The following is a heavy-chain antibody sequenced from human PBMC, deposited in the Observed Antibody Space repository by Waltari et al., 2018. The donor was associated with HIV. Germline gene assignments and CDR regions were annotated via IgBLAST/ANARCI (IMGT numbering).Heavy chain of an antibody. J-gene: IGHJ6*02. CDR3: AKDPLGFGYYGMNV. Sequence: QVQLQESGPGLVKPSQTLSLTCTVSGGPISSGDYYWSWIRQSPGKGLEWIGHIYYSGSTYDNPSLKSRVTISVDTSKNQFSLKRSSVTAADTAVYYCAKDPLGFGYYGMNVWGQGTTVTVSS. D-gene: IGHD3-10*01. CDR2: IYYSGST. CDR1: GGPISSGDYY. V-gene: IGHV4-30-4*01.